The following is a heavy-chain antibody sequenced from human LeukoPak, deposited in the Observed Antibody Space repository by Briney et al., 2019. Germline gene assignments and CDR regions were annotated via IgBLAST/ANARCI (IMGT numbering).Heavy chain of an antibody. Sequence: GGSLRLSCAASGFTFSSYAMHWVRQAPGKGLEWVAVISYDGSNKYYADSVKGRFTISRDNSKNTLYLQMNSLRAEDTAVYYCAKDPQLYDSSGYYDYWGQGTLVTVSS. J-gene: IGHJ4*02. V-gene: IGHV3-30*04. CDR3: AKDPQLYDSSGYYDY. CDR1: GFTFSSYA. D-gene: IGHD3-22*01. CDR2: ISYDGSNK.